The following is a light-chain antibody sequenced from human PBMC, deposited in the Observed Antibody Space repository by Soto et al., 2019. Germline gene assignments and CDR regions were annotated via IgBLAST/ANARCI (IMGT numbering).Light chain of an antibody. J-gene: IGKJ4*01. CDR2: KAS. V-gene: IGKV1-5*03. Sequence: DIQMTQYNSTLSASVGDRVTITCRASQSISSWLAWYQQKPGKAPKLLIYKASSLESGVPSRFSGSGSGTEFTLTISSLQPDDFATYYCQQYNIYPLTSGGGTNVDI. CDR3: QQYNIYPLT. CDR1: QSISSW.